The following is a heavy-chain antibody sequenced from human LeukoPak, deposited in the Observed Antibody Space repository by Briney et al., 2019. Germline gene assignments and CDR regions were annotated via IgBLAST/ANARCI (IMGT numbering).Heavy chain of an antibody. Sequence: PGGSLRLSCAASGFSFSNSYMTWVRQAPGKGLEWVGRIKTKTEGETIHYAAPVKGRFTISRDHSKDTLYLQMNSLKTEDTAVYYCTPGLRWSPPIDYWGQGSLVTVSS. V-gene: IGHV3-15*01. CDR1: GFSFSNSY. CDR2: IKTKTEGETI. D-gene: IGHD4-23*01. CDR3: TPGLRWSPPIDY. J-gene: IGHJ4*02.